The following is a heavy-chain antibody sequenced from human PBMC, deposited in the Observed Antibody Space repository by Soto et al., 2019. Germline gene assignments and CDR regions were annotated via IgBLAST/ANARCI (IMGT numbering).Heavy chain of an antibody. CDR1: GFTFSSYA. D-gene: IGHD4-17*01. CDR3: AKTVTTLIYYYYGMDV. J-gene: IGHJ6*02. V-gene: IGHV3-30-3*01. CDR2: ISYDGSNK. Sequence: QVQLVESGGGVVQPGRSLRLSCAASGFTFSSYAMHWVRQAPGKGLEWVAVISYDGSNKYYADSVKGRFTISRDNSKNTLYLQMNSLRAEDTAVYYCAKTVTTLIYYYYGMDVRGQGTTVTVSS.